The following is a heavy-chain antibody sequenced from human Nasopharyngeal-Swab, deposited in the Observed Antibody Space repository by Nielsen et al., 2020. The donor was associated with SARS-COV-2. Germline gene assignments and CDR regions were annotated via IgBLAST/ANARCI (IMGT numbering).Heavy chain of an antibody. CDR1: GFTFSSYG. CDR2: ISYDGSKK. V-gene: IGHV3-30*18. Sequence: GESLKISCAASGFTFSSYGMHWVRQAPGKGLEWVAVISYDGSKKYYADSVKGRFTISRDNSKNTLYLQMNSLRAEDTAVYYCAKDQMAHFDYWGQGTLVTVSS. CDR3: AKDQMAHFDY. J-gene: IGHJ4*02. D-gene: IGHD5-24*01.